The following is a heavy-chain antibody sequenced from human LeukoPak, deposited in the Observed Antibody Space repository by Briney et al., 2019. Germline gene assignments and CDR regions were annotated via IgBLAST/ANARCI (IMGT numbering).Heavy chain of an antibody. CDR3: ARDAAAGTPFDY. CDR1: GFTFSSYS. V-gene: IGHV3-21*01. CDR2: ISSSSSYI. Sequence: GGSLRLSCAASGFTFSSYSMNWVRQAPGKGLEWVSSISSSSSYIYYADSVKGRFTISRDNAKNSLYLQMNSLRAEDTAVYYCARDAAAGTPFDYWGQGTPVTVSS. J-gene: IGHJ4*02. D-gene: IGHD6-13*01.